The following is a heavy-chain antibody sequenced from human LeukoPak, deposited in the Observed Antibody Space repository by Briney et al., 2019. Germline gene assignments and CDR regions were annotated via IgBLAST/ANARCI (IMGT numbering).Heavy chain of an antibody. CDR1: GFTFSSYA. CDR3: ASETRAWYSSSWYWFDP. Sequence: AGGSLRLSCAASGFTFSSYAMNWVRQAPGKGLEWVSIISGSAGSTYYADSVKGRFTISRDNSKNTLFLQMNSLRAEDTAVYYCASETRAWYSSSWYWFDPWGQGTLVTVSS. J-gene: IGHJ5*02. CDR2: ISGSAGST. V-gene: IGHV3-23*01. D-gene: IGHD6-13*01.